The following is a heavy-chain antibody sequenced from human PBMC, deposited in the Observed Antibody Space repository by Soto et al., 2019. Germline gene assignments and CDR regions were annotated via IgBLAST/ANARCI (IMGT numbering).Heavy chain of an antibody. CDR1: GYTFTIYG. CDR2: ISAYNGNT. V-gene: IGHV1-18*04. J-gene: IGHJ5*02. Sequence: AAVKVSCKASGYTFTIYGISCVVQAPGQGLEWMGWISAYNGNTNYAQKLQGRVTMTTDTSTSTAYMELRSLRSDDTAVYYCARDSTVAAQHIDPWGQGTLVTVSS. D-gene: IGHD2-21*01. CDR3: ARDSTVAAQHIDP.